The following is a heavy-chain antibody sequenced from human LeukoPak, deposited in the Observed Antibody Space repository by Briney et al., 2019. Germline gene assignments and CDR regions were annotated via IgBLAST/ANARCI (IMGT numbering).Heavy chain of an antibody. D-gene: IGHD1-14*01. Sequence: PGGSLRLSCAASGFTFSSYAMTWVRQGPGKGLEWVSVISDTGGNTYYADSVKGRFTISRDNSKNTLYLQMNSLRAEDTAVYYCAKESPHHHYYGMDVWGQGTTVTVSS. CDR3: AKESPHHHYYGMDV. V-gene: IGHV3-23*01. CDR2: ISDTGGNT. CDR1: GFTFSSYA. J-gene: IGHJ6*02.